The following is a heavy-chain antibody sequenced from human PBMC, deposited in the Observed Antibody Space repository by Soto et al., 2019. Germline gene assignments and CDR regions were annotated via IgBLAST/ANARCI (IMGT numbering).Heavy chain of an antibody. CDR1: GGTFCSYA. CDR2: IIPIFGTA. J-gene: IGHJ4*02. CDR3: ARDPGLRYFDWPRGFDY. V-gene: IGHV1-69*13. D-gene: IGHD3-9*01. Sequence: SVKVSCTASGGTFCSYAISWVRQAPGQWLEWMGGIIPIFGTANYAQKFQGRVTITADESTSTAYMELSSLRSEDTAVYYCARDPGLRYFDWPRGFDYWGQGTLVTVSS.